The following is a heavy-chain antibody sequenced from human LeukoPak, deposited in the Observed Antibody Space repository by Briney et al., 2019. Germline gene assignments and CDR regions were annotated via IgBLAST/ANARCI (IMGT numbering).Heavy chain of an antibody. V-gene: IGHV3-7*01. CDR2: IKEDESQE. CDR1: GFSFSDSW. D-gene: IGHD7-27*01. Sequence: PGGSLRLSCAASGFSFSDSWMSWVRQAPGKGPEWVASIKEDESQEHYADSVKGRFTVSRDNAKNSPFLQMNSLRVEDTAVYYCATYKNWVAGDVWGQGTTVSVSS. CDR3: ATYKNWVAGDV. J-gene: IGHJ6*02.